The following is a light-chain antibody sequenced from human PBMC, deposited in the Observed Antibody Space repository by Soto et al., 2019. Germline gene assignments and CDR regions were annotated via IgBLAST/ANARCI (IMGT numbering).Light chain of an antibody. V-gene: IGKV3-15*01. J-gene: IGKJ4*01. CDR3: QQYGSSPPD. CDR1: QSVSSN. CDR2: GAS. Sequence: EIVMPQSLATLSVSPGVSSTLSGRASQSVSSNLAWYQQKPGQAPRLLIYGASTRATGIPARFSGSGSGTEFTLTISRLEPEEFAVYYCQQYGSSPPDVGGGTKVDIK.